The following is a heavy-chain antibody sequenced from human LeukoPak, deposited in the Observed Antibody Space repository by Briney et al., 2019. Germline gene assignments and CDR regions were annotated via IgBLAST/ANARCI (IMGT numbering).Heavy chain of an antibody. D-gene: IGHD3-16*01. V-gene: IGHV3-21*01. Sequence: GGSLRLSCAASGFTFSSYGMNWVRQAPGKGLEWVSSISSSSSYIYYADSVKGRFTISRDNAKNSLYPQMNSLRAEDTAVYYCARDRSGGNWFDPWGQGTLVTVSS. CDR3: ARDRSGGNWFDP. J-gene: IGHJ5*02. CDR1: GFTFSSYG. CDR2: ISSSSSYI.